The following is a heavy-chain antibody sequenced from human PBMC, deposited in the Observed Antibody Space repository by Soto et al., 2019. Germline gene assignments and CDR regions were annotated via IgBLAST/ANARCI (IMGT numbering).Heavy chain of an antibody. Sequence: ASVKVSCKASGYTFTGYYMHWVRQAPGQGLEWMGGTIPALGKTHYIEKFQGRVTITVDDATRTVYMEVRDLTSEDTAIYYCARGPFRPSAMDVWGQGTTVTVSS. V-gene: IGHV1-2*02. CDR3: ARGPFRPSAMDV. D-gene: IGHD3-10*01. J-gene: IGHJ6*02. CDR2: TIPALGKT. CDR1: GYTFTGYY.